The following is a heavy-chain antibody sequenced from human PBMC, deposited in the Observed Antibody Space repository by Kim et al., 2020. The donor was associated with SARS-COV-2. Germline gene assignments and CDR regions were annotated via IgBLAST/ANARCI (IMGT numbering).Heavy chain of an antibody. J-gene: IGHJ4*02. CDR3: ARQSKGAYDSSGYTAAYFDY. Sequence: SETLSLTCAVYGGSFSGYYWSWIRQPPGKGLEWIGEINHSGSTNYNPSLKSRVTISVDTSKNQFSLKLSSVTAADTAVYYCARQSKGAYDSSGYTAAYFDYWGQGTLVTVSS. CDR1: GGSFSGYY. CDR2: INHSGST. V-gene: IGHV4-34*01. D-gene: IGHD3-22*01.